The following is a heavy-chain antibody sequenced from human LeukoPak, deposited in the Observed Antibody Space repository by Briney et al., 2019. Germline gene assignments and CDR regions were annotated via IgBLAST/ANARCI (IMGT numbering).Heavy chain of an antibody. CDR2: INHSGST. D-gene: IGHD6-13*01. CDR1: GGSFSGYY. Sequence: SETLSLTCTVYGGSFSGYYWSWIRQPPGKGLEWIGEINHSGSTNYNPSLKSRVTISVDTSKNQFSLKLSSVTAADTAVYYCARGVAAAVDYWGQGTLVAVSS. J-gene: IGHJ4*02. CDR3: ARGVAAAVDY. V-gene: IGHV4-34*01.